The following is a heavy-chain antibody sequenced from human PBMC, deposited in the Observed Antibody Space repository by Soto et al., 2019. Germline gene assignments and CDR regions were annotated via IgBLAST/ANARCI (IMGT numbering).Heavy chain of an antibody. CDR2: IWYDGSNK. Sequence: PGWSLRLSCAASGFTFSSYGMHLVRQAPGKGLEWVAFIWYDGSNKYYADSVKGRFTISRDNSKNTLYLQMNSLGAEDTAVYYCARDPSERLAYYYHGMDVWGEGTTVTVSP. J-gene: IGHJ6*04. V-gene: IGHV3-33*01. CDR1: GFTFSSYG. CDR3: ARDPSERLAYYYHGMDV. D-gene: IGHD1-1*01.